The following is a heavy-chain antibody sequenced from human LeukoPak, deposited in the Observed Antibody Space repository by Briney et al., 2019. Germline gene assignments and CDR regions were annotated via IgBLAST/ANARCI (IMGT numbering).Heavy chain of an antibody. J-gene: IGHJ4*02. CDR1: GFTFSSYY. Sequence: GSLRLSCAASGFTFSSYYWSWIRQPPGKGLEWIGYIYYSGSTNYNPSLKSRVTIPVDTSKNQFSLKLSSVTAADTAVYYCARQQLSQLYYFDYWGQGTLVTVSS. D-gene: IGHD6-13*01. V-gene: IGHV4-59*01. CDR2: IYYSGST. CDR3: ARQQLSQLYYFDY.